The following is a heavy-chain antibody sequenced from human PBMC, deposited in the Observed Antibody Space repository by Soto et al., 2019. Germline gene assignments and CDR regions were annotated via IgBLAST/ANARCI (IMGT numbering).Heavy chain of an antibody. V-gene: IGHV3-11*05. CDR2: ISSSSSYT. CDR1: GFTFSDYY. J-gene: IGHJ4*02. CDR3: ARARIAEAGSNYFDY. D-gene: IGHD6-13*01. Sequence: QVQLVESGGGLVKPGGSLRLSCAASGFTFSDYYMSWIRQAPGKGLEWVSYISSSSSYTNYADSVKGRFTISRDNAKNSLYLQMNSLRAEDTAVYYCARARIAEAGSNYFDYWGQGTLVTVSS.